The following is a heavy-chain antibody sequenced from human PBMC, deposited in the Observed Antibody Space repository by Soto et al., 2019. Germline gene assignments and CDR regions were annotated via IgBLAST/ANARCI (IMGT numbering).Heavy chain of an antibody. Sequence: SETLSLTCTVSGDSFSSGAYYWSWIRQPPGKGLEWIGYIYNSGTTYYSPSLKSRVAISVDTSKNKFSLNLSSVTAADTAVYYCAAFVGAYWYFAPWGRGTLVTVS. D-gene: IGHD2-15*01. CDR2: IYNSGTT. CDR1: GDSFSSGAYY. CDR3: AAFVGAYWYFAP. J-gene: IGHJ2*01. V-gene: IGHV4-30-4*01.